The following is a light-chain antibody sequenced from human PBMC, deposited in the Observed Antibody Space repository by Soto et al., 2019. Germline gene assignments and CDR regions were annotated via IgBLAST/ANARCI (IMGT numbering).Light chain of an antibody. CDR1: TSDVGKYNY. J-gene: IGLJ3*02. CDR3: SSYAGNNNLV. Sequence: QSALTQPPSASGSPGQSVTISCTGTTSDVGKYNYVSWYQQLPGKAPKVMIYEVTNRPSGVPDRFSGSKSGNTASLTVSGLQTEDEADYYCSSYAGNNNLVFGGGTQLTVL. CDR2: EVT. V-gene: IGLV2-8*01.